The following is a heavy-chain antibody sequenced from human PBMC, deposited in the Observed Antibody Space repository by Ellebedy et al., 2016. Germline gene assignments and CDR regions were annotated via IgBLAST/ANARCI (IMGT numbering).Heavy chain of an antibody. D-gene: IGHD6-19*01. Sequence: GGSLRLSCAASGFTFNTYAMHWVRQAPGKGLEWVARISYDGRSQYYPDSVRGRFTISRDNSKNMLYLQMSSLRTEDTAVYYCASREAVAPFDNWGQGTLVTVSS. CDR1: GFTFNTYA. V-gene: IGHV3-30-3*01. CDR3: ASREAVAPFDN. J-gene: IGHJ4*02. CDR2: ISYDGRSQ.